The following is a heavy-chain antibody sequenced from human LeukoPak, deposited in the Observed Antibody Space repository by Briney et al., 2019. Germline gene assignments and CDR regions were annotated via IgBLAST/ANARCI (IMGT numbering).Heavy chain of an antibody. J-gene: IGHJ6*02. CDR2: ISSSSSYI. CDR3: ASRGSGYDSYYYGMDV. CDR1: GFTFSNAW. V-gene: IGHV3-21*01. Sequence: GGSLRLSCAASGFTFSNAWMSWVRQAPGKGLEWVSSISSSSSYIYYADSVKGRFTISRDNAKNSLYLQMNSLRAEDTAVYYCASRGSGYDSYYYGMDVWGQGTTVTVSS. D-gene: IGHD5-12*01.